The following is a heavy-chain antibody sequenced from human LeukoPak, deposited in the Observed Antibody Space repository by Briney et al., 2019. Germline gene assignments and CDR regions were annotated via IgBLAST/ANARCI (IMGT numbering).Heavy chain of an antibody. CDR3: ARSEWELNFLFDY. J-gene: IGHJ4*02. V-gene: IGHV3-64*01. CDR2: ISSNGGST. CDR1: GFTFSSYA. Sequence: GGSLRLFCAASGFTFSSYAMHWVRQAPGKGLEYVSAISSNGGSTYYANSVKGRFTISRDNSKNTLYLQMGSLRAEDMAVYYCARSEWELNFLFDYWGQGTLVTVSS. D-gene: IGHD1-26*01.